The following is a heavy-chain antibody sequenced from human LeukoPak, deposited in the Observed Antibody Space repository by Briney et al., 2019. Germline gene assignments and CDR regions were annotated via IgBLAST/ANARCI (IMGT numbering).Heavy chain of an antibody. CDR3: AKPKHIVVVIGWFDP. CDR2: ISGSGGST. J-gene: IGHJ5*02. Sequence: GGSLRLSCAASGFTFSSYAMSWVRQAPGKGLEWVSAISGSGGSTYYADSVKGRFTISRDNSKNTLYLQMNSLRAEDTAVDYCAKPKHIVVVIGWFDPWGQGTLVTVSS. D-gene: IGHD2-21*01. V-gene: IGHV3-23*01. CDR1: GFTFSSYA.